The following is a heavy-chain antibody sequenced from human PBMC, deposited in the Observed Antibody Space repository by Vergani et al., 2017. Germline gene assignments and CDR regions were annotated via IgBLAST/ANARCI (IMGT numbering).Heavy chain of an antibody. CDR3: AREYSSSVGFLAY. Sequence: QVQMQESGPGLVKSSETLSITCSVSFDSIRNLYCNWIRQPPGKGLEWIGSIHYSENTNYNPSLKTRVTISVDTSKNQFSLKLSSVTAADTAVYYCAREYSSSVGFLAYWGQGTLVTVSS. J-gene: IGHJ4*02. V-gene: IGHV4-59*11. D-gene: IGHD6-6*01. CDR1: FDSIRNLY. CDR2: IHYSENT.